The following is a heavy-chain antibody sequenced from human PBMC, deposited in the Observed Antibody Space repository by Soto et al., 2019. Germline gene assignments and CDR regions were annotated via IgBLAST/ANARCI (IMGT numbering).Heavy chain of an antibody. D-gene: IGHD6-6*01. Sequence: ASVKVSCKASGYTFTSYDINWVRQATGQGLEWMGWINPNSGNTGYAQKFQGRVTMTRNTSISTAYMELSSLRSEDTAVYYCARASSSSSHYYYYYMDVWGKGTTVTVSS. V-gene: IGHV1-8*01. CDR3: ARASSSSSHYYYYYMDV. J-gene: IGHJ6*03. CDR2: INPNSGNT. CDR1: GYTFTSYD.